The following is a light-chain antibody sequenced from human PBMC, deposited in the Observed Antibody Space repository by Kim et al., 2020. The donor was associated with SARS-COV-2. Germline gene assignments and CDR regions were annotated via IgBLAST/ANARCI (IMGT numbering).Light chain of an antibody. CDR3: AAWDDSLSGYV. CDR2: RNN. J-gene: IGLJ1*01. Sequence: GQRVTISSSGSSTNVGSNYVYWYQRLPGTAPKLLIYRNNQRPSGVPDRFSGSKSGTSASLAISGLRSEDEADYYCAAWDDSLSGYVFGTGTKVTVL. V-gene: IGLV1-47*01. CDR1: STNVGSNY.